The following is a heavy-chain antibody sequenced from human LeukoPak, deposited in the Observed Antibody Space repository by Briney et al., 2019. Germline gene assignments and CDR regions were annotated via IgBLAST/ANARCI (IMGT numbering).Heavy chain of an antibody. V-gene: IGHV3-7*03. CDR3: ARSHGDY. J-gene: IGHJ4*02. Sequence: WGSLSLSCTASGYTFSTYNKTWVRQAPGKGLEWVANGKQDGSENHYVDPVKGRFTISRDNSKNSLFLQMNSLRAEDTAVYYCARSHGDYWGQGALVTVSS. CDR1: GYTFSTYN. CDR2: GKQDGSEN.